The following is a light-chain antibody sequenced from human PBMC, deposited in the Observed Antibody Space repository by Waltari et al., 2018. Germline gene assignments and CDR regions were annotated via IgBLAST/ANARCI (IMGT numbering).Light chain of an antibody. V-gene: IGLV2-14*03. CDR3: MSYRSVHTIV. J-gene: IGLJ2*01. Sequence: QSALTQPASVSGSPGQSITISCTATSSDIGGYNFVSWYQKQPGKAPKLMIFDVTYPPSGISPRFSGSKSGNTASLTISGLQANDEADYFCMSYRSVHTIVFGGGTKLTVL. CDR1: SSDIGGYNF. CDR2: DVT.